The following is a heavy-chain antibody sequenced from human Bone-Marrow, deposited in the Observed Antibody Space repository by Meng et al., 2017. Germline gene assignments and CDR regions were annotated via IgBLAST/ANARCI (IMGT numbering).Heavy chain of an antibody. CDR2: IWYDGSNK. D-gene: IGHD3-16*02. J-gene: IGHJ2*01. CDR1: GFTFSSYG. V-gene: IGHV3-33*01. CDR3: ARDPLTLLSGWYFEL. Sequence: GESLKISCAASGFTFSSYGMHWVRQAPGKGLEWVAVIWYDGSNKYYADSVKGRFTISRDNAKNSLYLQMNSLRAEDTAVYYCARDPLTLLSGWYFELWGHGTVVTVSS.